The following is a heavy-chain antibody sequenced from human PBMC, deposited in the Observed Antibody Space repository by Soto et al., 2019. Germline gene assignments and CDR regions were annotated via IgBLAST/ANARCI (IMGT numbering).Heavy chain of an antibody. V-gene: IGHV1-69*08. CDR2: IIPILGIA. D-gene: IGHD3-9*01. J-gene: IGHJ6*02. Sequence: QVQLVQSGAEVKKPGSSVKVACKASGGTFSSYTISWVRQAPGEGLEWMGRIIPILGIANYAQKFQGRVTITADKSTSTAYMELSSLRSEDTAVYYCARDNDILTGIVLRGMDVWGQGTTVTVSS. CDR3: ARDNDILTGIVLRGMDV. CDR1: GGTFSSYT.